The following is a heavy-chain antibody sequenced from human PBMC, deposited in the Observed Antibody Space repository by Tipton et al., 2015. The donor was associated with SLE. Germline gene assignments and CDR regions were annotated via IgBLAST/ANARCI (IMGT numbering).Heavy chain of an antibody. D-gene: IGHD1-26*01. CDR3: ARGEWELLHYYGMDV. CDR1: GYTFTSYF. CDR2: INPSGGSA. V-gene: IGHV1-46*01. Sequence: QLVQSGAEVKKPGASVKVSCKASGYTFTSYFMHWVRQAPGQGLEWMGIINPSGGSASYAQKFQGRVTMTRDTSTSTVYMELSSLRSEDTAVYYCARGEWELLHYYGMDVWGQGTTVTVSS. J-gene: IGHJ6*02.